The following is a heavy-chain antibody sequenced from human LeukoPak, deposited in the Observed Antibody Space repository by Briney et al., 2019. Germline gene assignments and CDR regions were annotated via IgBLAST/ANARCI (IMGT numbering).Heavy chain of an antibody. CDR2: IKQDGSEK. V-gene: IGHV3-7*01. J-gene: IGHJ4*02. D-gene: IGHD1-20*01. Sequence: GGSLRLSCAASGFTFSSYWMSWVRQAPGKGLEWVANIKQDGSEKYYVDSVRGRFTISRDNAKNSLYLQMNSLRAEDTAVYYCATIKYNWNRVPRKRTRVDYWGQGTLVTVSS. CDR3: ATIKYNWNRVPRKRTRVDY. CDR1: GFTFSSYW.